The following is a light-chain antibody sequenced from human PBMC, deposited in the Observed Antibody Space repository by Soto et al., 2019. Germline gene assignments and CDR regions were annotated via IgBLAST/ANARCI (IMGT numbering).Light chain of an antibody. CDR3: QQLNSYPLT. Sequence: DIQLTQSPSFLSASVGDRVTITCRASQGISSYLAWYQQKPGKAPKVLIYAASTFQRGVPSRFSGRGSGTEFTLTISSLLPEDFATYYCQQLNSYPLTFGQGTKVEIK. CDR1: QGISSY. V-gene: IGKV1-9*01. CDR2: AAS. J-gene: IGKJ1*01.